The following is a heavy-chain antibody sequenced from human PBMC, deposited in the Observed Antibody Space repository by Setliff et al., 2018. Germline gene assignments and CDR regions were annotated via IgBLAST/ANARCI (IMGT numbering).Heavy chain of an antibody. CDR2: IYPSDSDT. V-gene: IGHV5-51*01. D-gene: IGHD4-17*01. CDR1: GYSFATYW. CDR3: ARSDYGDYFAWDSYGMDV. Sequence: PGESLKISCKGFGYSFATYWIGWVRQMPGKGLEWMGIIYPSDSDTRYSPSFQGQVTISADRSTRTSYLQWSSLKASDTAFYYCARSDYGDYFAWDSYGMDVWGQGTTVTVSS. J-gene: IGHJ6*02.